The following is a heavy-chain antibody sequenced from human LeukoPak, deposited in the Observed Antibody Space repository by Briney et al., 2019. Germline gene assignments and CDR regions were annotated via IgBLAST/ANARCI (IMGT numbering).Heavy chain of an antibody. CDR2: IYYSGST. Sequence: SETLSLTCAVSGGSISSGDYYWSWIRQPPGKGLEWIGYIYYSGSTYYNPSLKSRVTISVDTSKNQSSLKLSSVTAADTAVYYCARDKTVAGYFDYWGQGTLVTVSS. J-gene: IGHJ4*02. CDR3: ARDKTVAGYFDY. D-gene: IGHD6-19*01. V-gene: IGHV4-30-4*01. CDR1: GGSISSGDYY.